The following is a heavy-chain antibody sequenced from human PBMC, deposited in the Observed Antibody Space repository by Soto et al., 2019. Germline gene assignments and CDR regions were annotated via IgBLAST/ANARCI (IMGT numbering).Heavy chain of an antibody. Sequence: GESLKISCKGSGYSFSRYWIAWVRQTPGKGLGWMGLIYPGDSDTRYSPSFQGQVTISADKSITTAYLQWSSLKASDTAIYYCARDTFSGDSSGPHYWGQGTLVTVSS. CDR3: ARDTFSGDSSGPHY. J-gene: IGHJ4*02. CDR1: GYSFSRYW. V-gene: IGHV5-51*01. D-gene: IGHD3-22*01. CDR2: IYPGDSDT.